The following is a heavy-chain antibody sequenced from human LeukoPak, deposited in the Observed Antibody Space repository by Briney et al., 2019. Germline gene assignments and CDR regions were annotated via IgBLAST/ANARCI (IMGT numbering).Heavy chain of an antibody. CDR3: ARGYYGAVTFGY. J-gene: IGHJ4*02. CDR1: GVSISNFY. D-gene: IGHD3-3*01. V-gene: IGHV4-59*01. CDR2: IYHSGST. Sequence: SETLSLTCTVSGVSISNFYWSWIRQPPGKGLEWIGYIYHSGSTSYNLSLKSRVTVSVDTSKNQFSLKLTSVTAADTAVYYCARGYYGAVTFGYWGQGTLVTVS.